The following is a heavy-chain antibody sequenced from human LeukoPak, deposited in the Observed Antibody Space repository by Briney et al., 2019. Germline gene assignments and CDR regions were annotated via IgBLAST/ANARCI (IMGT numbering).Heavy chain of an antibody. V-gene: IGHV4-39*07. CDR2: MYFNGST. CDR1: GGFISSSSYF. D-gene: IGHD3-10*01. J-gene: IGHJ4*02. CDR3: ATGRAYLRY. Sequence: SETLSLTCTVSGGFISSSSYFWGWIRQPPGKGLECIGSMYFNGSTFYNPSLRSRLTISVDTSKNQFSLKLSSVTAAGTAVYFCATGRAYLRYWGQGTLVTVSS.